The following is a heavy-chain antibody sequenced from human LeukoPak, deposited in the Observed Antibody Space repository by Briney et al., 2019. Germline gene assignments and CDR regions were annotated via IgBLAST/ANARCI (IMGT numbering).Heavy chain of an antibody. CDR1: GYTFTGYY. CDR3: AREYPKGYCSSTSCYRRKWGYYYYGMDV. D-gene: IGHD2-2*02. J-gene: IGHJ6*02. V-gene: IGHV1-2*02. CDR2: INPNSGGT. Sequence: ASVKVSCKASGYTFTGYYMHWVRQAPGQGLEWMGWINPNSGGTNYAQKFQGRVTMTRDTSISTAYMELSRLRSDDTAVYYCAREYPKGYCSSTSCYRRKWGYYYYGMDVWGQGTTVAVSS.